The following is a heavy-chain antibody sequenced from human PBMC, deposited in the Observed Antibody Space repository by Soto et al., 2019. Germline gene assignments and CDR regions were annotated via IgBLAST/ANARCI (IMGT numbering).Heavy chain of an antibody. D-gene: IGHD1-20*01. CDR1: GYSSSSYG. CDR3: AREPPIPGSLRGTPLMAV. CDR2: IRAYNGNT. Sequence: ASVKVSCKASGYSSSSYGISWVRQAPGQGLEWMGWIRAYNGNTNYVEKLQGRVAMTTDTSTSTAYMEVRSLGSDDTAVYYCAREPPIPGSLRGTPLMAVWGQGTTVTVSS. V-gene: IGHV1-18*04. J-gene: IGHJ6*02.